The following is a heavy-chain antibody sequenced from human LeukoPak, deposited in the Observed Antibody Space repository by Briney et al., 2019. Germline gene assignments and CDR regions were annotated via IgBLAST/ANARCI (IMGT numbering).Heavy chain of an antibody. V-gene: IGHV4-61*02. CDR1: GGSISSGSYY. Sequence: PSETLSLTCTVSGGSISSGSYYWSWIRQPAGKGLEWIGRIYTSGSTNYNPSLKSRVTISVDTSKNQFSLKLSSVTAADTAVYYCARLAGSGSRTSYYFDYWGQGTLVTVSS. CDR3: ARLAGSGSRTSYYFDY. CDR2: IYTSGST. J-gene: IGHJ4*02. D-gene: IGHD3-10*01.